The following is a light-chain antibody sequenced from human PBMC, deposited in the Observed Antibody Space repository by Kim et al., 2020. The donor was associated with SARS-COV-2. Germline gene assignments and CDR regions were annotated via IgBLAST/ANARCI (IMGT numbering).Light chain of an antibody. CDR3: QQSDT. V-gene: IGKV3-20*01. Sequence: EIVLTQSPGTLSLSPGERATLSCRASQSVSSSYLAWYQQKPGQAPRLLLYGASSRATGIPDRFSGSGSGTDFTLTITRLEPEDFAVYYFQQSDTFGQGTKLEI. J-gene: IGKJ2*01. CDR2: GAS. CDR1: QSVSSSY.